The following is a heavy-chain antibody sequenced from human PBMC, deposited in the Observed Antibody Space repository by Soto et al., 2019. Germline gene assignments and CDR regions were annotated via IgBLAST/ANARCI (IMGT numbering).Heavy chain of an antibody. D-gene: IGHD1-7*01. Sequence: SETLSLTCTVSGGPVRDGSYYWAWLRQPPGKGLEWIGHIYHSGSTIYNPSLKSRVTISIDTSKSQFSLNLNSMTAADTAVYYCAGYNWNYSFDPWGQGTLVTVSS. CDR2: IYHSGST. V-gene: IGHV4-61*01. CDR3: AGYNWNYSFDP. CDR1: GGPVRDGSYY. J-gene: IGHJ5*02.